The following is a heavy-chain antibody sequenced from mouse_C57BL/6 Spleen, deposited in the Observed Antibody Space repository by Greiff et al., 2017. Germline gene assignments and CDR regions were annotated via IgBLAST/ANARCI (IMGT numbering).Heavy chain of an antibody. J-gene: IGHJ1*03. CDR1: GYTFNSSW. V-gene: IGHV1-69*01. CDR2: IDPSDSYT. Sequence: QVQLQQPGAELVMPGASVKLSCKASGYTFNSSWMHWVKQRPGKGLEWIGEIDPSDSYTNYNQKFKGKSTLTVDKSASTAYMQLSSLTSKDAAVCYYGWRDGSSYEWYFGVWGTGTTVTVSS. CDR3: GWRDGSSYEWYFGV. D-gene: IGHD1-1*01.